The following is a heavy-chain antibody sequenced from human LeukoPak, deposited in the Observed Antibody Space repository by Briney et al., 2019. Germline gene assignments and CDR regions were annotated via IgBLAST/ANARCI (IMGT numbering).Heavy chain of an antibody. J-gene: IGHJ4*02. V-gene: IGHV1-8*01. CDR1: GYTFTSYD. D-gene: IGHD1-26*01. Sequence: ASVKVSCKASGYTFTSYDINWVRQATGQGLEWMGWMNPNSGNTGYAQKFQGRVTMTRNTSISTAYMELSSLRSEDTAVYYCARAIRIVGATSLFYYFDYWGQGTPVTVSS. CDR2: MNPNSGNT. CDR3: ARAIRIVGATSLFYYFDY.